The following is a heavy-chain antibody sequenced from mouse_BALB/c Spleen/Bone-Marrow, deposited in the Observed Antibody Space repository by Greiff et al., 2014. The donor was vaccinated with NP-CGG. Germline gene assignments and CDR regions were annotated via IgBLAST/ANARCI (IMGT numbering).Heavy chain of an antibody. D-gene: IGHD2-4*01. CDR2: IFPGDGDT. CDR3: ARGDFDYDFTMDY. J-gene: IGHJ4*01. Sequence: QVQLQQSGAELVRPGSSVKISCKASGYVFSSYWMNWVKQRPGQGLEWIGQIFPGDGDTIYNGQFKGKATLTADRSSSTAFMQLRSLTSEDSAVYVCARGDFDYDFTMDYWGQGTSVTVSS. CDR1: GYVFSSYW. V-gene: IGHV1-80*01.